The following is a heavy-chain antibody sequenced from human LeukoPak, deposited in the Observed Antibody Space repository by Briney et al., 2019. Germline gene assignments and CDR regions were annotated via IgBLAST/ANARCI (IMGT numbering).Heavy chain of an antibody. Sequence: GGSLRLSCAASGFTITTNYMSWVRQAPGRGLEWVAVIYGDDETNYSESVKGRFTISRDNSKNTFYLQMNSLRAEDTAVYYCAREAVMPVAPVGIGTSDRPLYEYYALDVWGQGTTVTV. J-gene: IGHJ6*02. CDR3: AREAVMPVAPVGIGTSDRPLYEYYALDV. CDR2: IYGDDET. CDR1: GFTITTNY. D-gene: IGHD1-1*01. V-gene: IGHV3-53*01.